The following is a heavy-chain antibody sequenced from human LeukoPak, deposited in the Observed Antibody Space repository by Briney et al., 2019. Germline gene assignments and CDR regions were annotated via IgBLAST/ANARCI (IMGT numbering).Heavy chain of an antibody. D-gene: IGHD6-25*01. Sequence: GASVKVSCKASGGTFSSYAISWVRQAPGQGLEWMGGIIPIFGTANYAQKFQGRVTITADESTSTVYMELSSLRSEDTAVYYCARAGLSRRDAFDIWGQGTMVTVSS. V-gene: IGHV1-69*13. CDR3: ARAGLSRRDAFDI. CDR2: IIPIFGTA. J-gene: IGHJ3*02. CDR1: GGTFSSYA.